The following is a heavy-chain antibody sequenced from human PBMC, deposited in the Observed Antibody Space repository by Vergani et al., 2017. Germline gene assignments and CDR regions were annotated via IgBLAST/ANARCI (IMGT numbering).Heavy chain of an antibody. CDR3: ARDEIFIGQIDY. J-gene: IGHJ4*02. CDR1: GGSFSGYY. CDR2: INHSGST. V-gene: IGHV4-34*01. Sequence: QVQLQQWGAGLLKPSETLSLTCAVYGGSFSGYYWSWIRQPPGKGLEWIGEINHSGSTNYNPSLKGRVTISVDTSKNQFSLKLSSVTAADTAVYYCARDEIFIGQIDYWGQGTLVTVSS. D-gene: IGHD3-9*01.